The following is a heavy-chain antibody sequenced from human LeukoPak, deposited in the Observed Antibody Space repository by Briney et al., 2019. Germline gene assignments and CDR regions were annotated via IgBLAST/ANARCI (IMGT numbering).Heavy chain of an antibody. CDR2: ITTSGRYI. D-gene: IGHD3-22*01. V-gene: IGHV3-21*01. CDR1: GFTFRNYT. CDR3: ARVFWETVNTGYYSDF. J-gene: IGHJ4*02. Sequence: GGSLRLSCAASGFTFRNYTMNWVRQTPERGLEWVSSITTSGRYIYYADSVKGRFIISRDNAKNSLYLQMNSLRAEDTAVYYCARVFWETVNTGYYSDFWGPGTLVTVSS.